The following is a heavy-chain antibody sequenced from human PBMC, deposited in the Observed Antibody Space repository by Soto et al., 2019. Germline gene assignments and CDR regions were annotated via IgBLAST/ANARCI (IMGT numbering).Heavy chain of an antibody. CDR3: ARERVWLGDIVVVPAAIGNYYYYYGMDV. V-gene: IGHV3-30*04. J-gene: IGHJ6*02. D-gene: IGHD2-2*01. CDR1: GFTFSSHA. CDR2: VDDNGSNK. Sequence: GGSLRLSCAASGFTFSSHAMRWLRQAPGTGPEWVAVVDDNGSNKYYADSVKGRFTISRDNSNNTLYLQMNSLRAEDTAVYYCARERVWLGDIVVVPAAIGNYYYYYGMDVWGQGTTVTVSS.